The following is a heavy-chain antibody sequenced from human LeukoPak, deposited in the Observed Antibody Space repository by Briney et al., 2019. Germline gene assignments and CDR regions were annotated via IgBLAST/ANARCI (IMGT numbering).Heavy chain of an antibody. CDR1: VYTFTGYH. CDR3: ARALGRYWEY. J-gene: IGHJ4*02. V-gene: IGHV1-2*02. D-gene: IGHD1-26*01. CDR2: INPNSGGT. Sequence: ASVKVSRKASVYTFTGYHMHWVRQAPAHGLEWMGWINPNSGGTNYAQKFQGRVTMTRDTSISTAYMELSRLRSEDTAVYYCARALGRYWEYWGQGTLVTVSS.